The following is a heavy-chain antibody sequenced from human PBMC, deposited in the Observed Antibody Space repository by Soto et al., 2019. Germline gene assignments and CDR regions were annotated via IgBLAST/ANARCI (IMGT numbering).Heavy chain of an antibody. J-gene: IGHJ5*01. D-gene: IGHD7-27*01. V-gene: IGHV2-5*02. CDR3: AHRAAYSAGDVGWFDS. Sequence: QITLKESGPTLVEHTQTLTLTCSFSGFSLTNSGVGVAWFRQAPGKAPERLGLIYWDNDRRYNPSLKTRLTITKDTSKNQVVLSMTSMEPVDTGTSYCAHRAAYSAGDVGWFDSCGQGTPVTV. CDR2: IYWDNDR. CDR1: GFSLTNSGVG.